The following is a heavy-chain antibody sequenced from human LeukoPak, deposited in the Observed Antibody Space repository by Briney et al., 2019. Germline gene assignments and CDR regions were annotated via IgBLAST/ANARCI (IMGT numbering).Heavy chain of an antibody. CDR2: ISSSSSTI. Sequence: GGSLRLSCAASGFTFSSYSLNWVRQAPGKGLEWVSYISSSSSTIYYAASVKGRFTISRDSAKNSLYLQMNGLRDEDTAVYYCAPHRDGSYPFDYLGQGTLVTVSS. D-gene: IGHD1-26*01. CDR1: GFTFSSYS. J-gene: IGHJ4*02. V-gene: IGHV3-48*02. CDR3: APHRDGSYPFDY.